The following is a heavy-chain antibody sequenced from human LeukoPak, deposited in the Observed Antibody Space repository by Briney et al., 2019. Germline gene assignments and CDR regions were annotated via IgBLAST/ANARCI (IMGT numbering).Heavy chain of an antibody. Sequence: GGSLRLSCAASGFTFSSYGMHWVRQAPGKGLEWVAVIWYDGSNKYYADSVKGRFTISRDNSKNTLYLQMNSLRAEDTAVYYCAGEHSSGYYLKYYFDYWGQGTLVTVSS. D-gene: IGHD3-22*01. CDR2: IWYDGSNK. J-gene: IGHJ4*02. V-gene: IGHV3-33*01. CDR3: AGEHSSGYYLKYYFDY. CDR1: GFTFSSYG.